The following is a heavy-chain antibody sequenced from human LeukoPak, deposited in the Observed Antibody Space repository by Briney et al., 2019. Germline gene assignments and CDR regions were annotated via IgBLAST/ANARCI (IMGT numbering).Heavy chain of an antibody. CDR3: ASSVDGDYFDY. Sequence: GGSLRLSCAASGFTFSSYSMNWVRQAPGKGLEWVSSISSSSSYIYYADSVKGRFTISRDNAKNSLYLQMNSLRAEDTAVYYCASSVDGDYFDYWGQGTLVTVSS. V-gene: IGHV3-21*01. D-gene: IGHD4-17*01. CDR1: GFTFSSYS. CDR2: ISSSSSYI. J-gene: IGHJ4*02.